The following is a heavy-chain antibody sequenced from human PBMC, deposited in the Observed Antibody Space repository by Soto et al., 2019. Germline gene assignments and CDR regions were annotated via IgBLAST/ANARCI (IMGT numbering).Heavy chain of an antibody. CDR3: ERDPYLGDHKY. Sequence: QVQLVQSGGEVKKPGASVKVSCTTSGYTFTTYGISWVRQAPGQGLEWVGWISAYSGKTHYAQKFQGKVTMTTDTSTNTAYLELRSLRSDDTAVYYCERDPYLGDHKYWGQGTLVTVSS. CDR2: ISAYSGKT. J-gene: IGHJ4*02. CDR1: GYTFTTYG. V-gene: IGHV1-18*01. D-gene: IGHD3-16*01.